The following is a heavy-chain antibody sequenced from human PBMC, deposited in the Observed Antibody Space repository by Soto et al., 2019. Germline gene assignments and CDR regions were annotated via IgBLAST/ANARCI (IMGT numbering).Heavy chain of an antibody. Sequence: GGSPRLSCAASGFTFSSYVMSWVRQVPGKGLEWVSTISGSGGSTYYADSVKGRFTISRDNSKNTLYLQMNSLRAEDTAVYYCAKAYSSGWYNYFDYWGQGTLVTVSS. CDR2: ISGSGGST. CDR3: AKAYSSGWYNYFDY. V-gene: IGHV3-23*01. CDR1: GFTFSSYV. J-gene: IGHJ4*02. D-gene: IGHD6-19*01.